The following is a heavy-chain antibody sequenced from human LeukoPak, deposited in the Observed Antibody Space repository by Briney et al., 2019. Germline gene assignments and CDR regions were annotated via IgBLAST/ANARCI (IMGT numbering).Heavy chain of an antibody. V-gene: IGHV1-18*01. J-gene: IGHJ5*02. CDR1: GYTFTSYG. Sequence: GASVKVSCTASGYTFTSYGISWVRQAPGQGLEWMGWINVYNGDTKYIKKFQGRVTMTTDTSTNTAYMELRSLRSDDTAVYYCARVSIGANWFGPWGQGTLVTVSS. D-gene: IGHD2-21*01. CDR3: ARVSIGANWFGP. CDR2: INVYNGDT.